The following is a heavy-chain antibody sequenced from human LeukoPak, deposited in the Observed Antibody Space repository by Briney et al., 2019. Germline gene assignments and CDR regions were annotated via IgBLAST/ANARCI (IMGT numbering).Heavy chain of an antibody. J-gene: IGHJ5*02. D-gene: IGHD2-15*01. CDR2: ISHDGSNI. CDR3: AKDPYRVVVATGSYLDP. V-gene: IGHV3-30*18. Sequence: GGSLRLSCAASGFTFSYYGMHWVRHAPGKGLEWVAVISHDGSNIHYGDSVKGRFTISRDNSKNTLYLQMHSLRAEDTAIYYCAKDPYRVVVATGSYLDPWGQGTPVTVSS. CDR1: GFTFSYYG.